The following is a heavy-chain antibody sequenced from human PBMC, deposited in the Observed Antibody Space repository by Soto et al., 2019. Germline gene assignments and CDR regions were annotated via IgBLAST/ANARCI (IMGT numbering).Heavy chain of an antibody. CDR3: TAGYCSDADCYSSHY. V-gene: IGHV3-15*07. Sequence: EVHLVESGGGLVKPGESLRLSCAASGFTFNNAWMNWVRQAPGKGLEWVGRIKSYSAGGTTDYAAPLKGRFTISRDESRDTLYLQLNSLKPEDAAVYYCTAGYCSDADCYSSHYWGQGTLVTVSS. CDR1: GFTFNNAW. CDR2: IKSYSAGGTT. J-gene: IGHJ4*02. D-gene: IGHD2-15*01.